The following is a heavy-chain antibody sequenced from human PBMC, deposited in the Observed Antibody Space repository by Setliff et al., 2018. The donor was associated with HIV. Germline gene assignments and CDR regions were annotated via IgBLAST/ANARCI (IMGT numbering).Heavy chain of an antibody. CDR3: ASEGAWQRNALDI. CDR2: INPTGGST. V-gene: IGHV1-46*01. Sequence: ASVKVSCKPSGYSFTNHYMHWVRQAPGQGLEWMGVINPTGGSTRNTQKFQGRVAMTRDTSTSTVYVELSSLRSEDTAVYYCASEGAWQRNALDIWGQGTMVTVSS. J-gene: IGHJ3*02. D-gene: IGHD5-12*01. CDR1: GYSFTNHY.